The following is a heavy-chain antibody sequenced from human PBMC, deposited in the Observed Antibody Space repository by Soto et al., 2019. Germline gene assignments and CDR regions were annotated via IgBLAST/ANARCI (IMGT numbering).Heavy chain of an antibody. D-gene: IGHD2-2*01. J-gene: IGHJ6*02. Sequence: SQTLSLTCAISGDSVSSNSAAWNWIRQSPSRGLEWLGRTYYRSKWYNDYAVSVKSRITINPDTSKNQFSLQLNSVTPEDTAVYYCARDRSLVVVSAAISPSYYYYGMDVWGQGTTVTVSS. CDR3: ARDRSLVVVSAAISPSYYYYGMDV. CDR2: TYYRSKWYN. V-gene: IGHV6-1*01. CDR1: GDSVSSNSAA.